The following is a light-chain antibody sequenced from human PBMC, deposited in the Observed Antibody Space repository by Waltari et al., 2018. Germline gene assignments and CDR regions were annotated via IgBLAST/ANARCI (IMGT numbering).Light chain of an antibody. CDR3: CSFTSSSTWV. Sequence: QSALTQPASVSGSPGQSITISCTGASSDVGGYNYVSWYQQHPGKAPKLIIYDVNNRPSGLSNRFSGSKSGNRASLTISGLQAEDEADYYCCSFTSSSTWVFGGGTKLTVL. CDR2: DVN. CDR1: SSDVGGYNY. J-gene: IGLJ3*02. V-gene: IGLV2-14*03.